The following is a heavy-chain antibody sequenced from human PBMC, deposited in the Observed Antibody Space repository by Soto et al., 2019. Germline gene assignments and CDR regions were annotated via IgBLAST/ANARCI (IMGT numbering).Heavy chain of an antibody. CDR1: GFTFSSYS. Sequence: PGGSLRLSCAASGFTFSSYSMNWVRQAPGKGLEWVSSISSSSSSYIYYADSVKGRFTISRDNAKNSLYLQMNSLRAEDTAVYYCARDGAWLRLGVGGWFDPWGQGTLVTVSS. D-gene: IGHD5-12*01. V-gene: IGHV3-21*01. CDR3: ARDGAWLRLGVGGWFDP. CDR2: ISSSSSSYI. J-gene: IGHJ5*02.